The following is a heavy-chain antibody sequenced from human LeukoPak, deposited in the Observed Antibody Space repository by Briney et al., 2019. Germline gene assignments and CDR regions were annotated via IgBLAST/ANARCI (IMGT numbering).Heavy chain of an antibody. D-gene: IGHD3-10*01. CDR3: ARDKPRGGYYVDY. CDR1: GFTFRNHW. CDR2: INQDGSEK. V-gene: IGHV3-7*01. Sequence: PGGSLRLSCVASGFTFRNHWVSWVRQAPGEGPEWVANINQDGSEKYYVDSVKGRFTISRDNAKNSLYLQMNSLRAEDTAVYYCARDKPRGGYYVDYWGQGTLVTVSS. J-gene: IGHJ4*02.